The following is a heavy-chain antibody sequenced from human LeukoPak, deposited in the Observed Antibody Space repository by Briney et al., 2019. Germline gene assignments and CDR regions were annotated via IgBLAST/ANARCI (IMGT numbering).Heavy chain of an antibody. Sequence: GASVKVSCKASGGTFSSYAISWVRQAPGQGLEWMGGIIPIFGTANYAQKFQGRVTITTDESTSTAYMELSSLRSEDTAVYYCARYYCSSTSCPNYFDYWGQGTLVTVSS. CDR1: GGTFSSYA. CDR2: IIPIFGTA. CDR3: ARYYCSSTSCPNYFDY. D-gene: IGHD2-2*01. J-gene: IGHJ4*02. V-gene: IGHV1-69*05.